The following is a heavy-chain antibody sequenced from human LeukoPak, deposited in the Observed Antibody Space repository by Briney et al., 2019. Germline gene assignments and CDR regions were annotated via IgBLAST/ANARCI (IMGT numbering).Heavy chain of an antibody. CDR1: GYSFTSYW. Sequence: GESLKISCKGSGYSFTSYWIGWVRQMPGKGLEWMGIIYPGDSDTRYSPSFQGQVTISADKSISTAYLQWSSLKAADTAMYYCARQDGSGSTPYYYYGMDVWGQGTTVTVSS. CDR2: IYPGDSDT. D-gene: IGHD3-10*01. CDR3: ARQDGSGSTPYYYYGMDV. J-gene: IGHJ6*02. V-gene: IGHV5-51*01.